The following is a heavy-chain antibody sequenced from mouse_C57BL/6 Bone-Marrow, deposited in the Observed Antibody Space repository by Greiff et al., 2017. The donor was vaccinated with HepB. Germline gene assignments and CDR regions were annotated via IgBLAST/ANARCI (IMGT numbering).Heavy chain of an antibody. CDR1: GYTFTDYY. Sequence: VQLQQSGPVLVKPGASVKMSCKASGYTFTDYYMNWVKQSHGKSLEWIGVINPYNGGTSYNQKFKGKATLTVDKSSSTAYMELNSLTSEDSAVYYCARRYYGSRDWYFDVWGTGTTVTVSS. V-gene: IGHV1-19*01. D-gene: IGHD1-1*01. J-gene: IGHJ1*03. CDR2: INPYNGGT. CDR3: ARRYYGSRDWYFDV.